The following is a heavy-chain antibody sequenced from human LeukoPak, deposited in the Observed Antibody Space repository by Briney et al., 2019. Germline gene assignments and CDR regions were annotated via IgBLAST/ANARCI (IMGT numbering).Heavy chain of an antibody. CDR1: GFTFSSHW. V-gene: IGHV3-7*05. CDR2: INQDGGVK. D-gene: IGHD6-19*01. J-gene: IGHJ5*02. Sequence: GGSLRLSCVASGFTFSSHWMNWVRQAPGQGLEWVANINQDGGVKYYVDSVKGRFTISRDNAMNSLYLQMNSLKAGDTAVYYCARGMAVAANWFDPWGQGTLVAVSS. CDR3: ARGMAVAANWFDP.